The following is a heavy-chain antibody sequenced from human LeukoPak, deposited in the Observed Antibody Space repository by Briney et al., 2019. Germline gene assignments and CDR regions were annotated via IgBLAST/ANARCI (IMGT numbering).Heavy chain of an antibody. D-gene: IGHD4-17*01. V-gene: IGHV4-34*01. CDR1: GGSFSGYY. CDR2: INHSGST. J-gene: IGHJ3*02. CDR3: ARDSLTYTVTTRKGAFDI. Sequence: SETLSLTCAVYGGSFSGYYWSWIRQPPGKGLEWIGEINHSGSTNYNPSLKSRVTISVDTSKNQFSLKLSSVTAADTAVYYCARDSLTYTVTTRKGAFDIWGQGTMVTVSS.